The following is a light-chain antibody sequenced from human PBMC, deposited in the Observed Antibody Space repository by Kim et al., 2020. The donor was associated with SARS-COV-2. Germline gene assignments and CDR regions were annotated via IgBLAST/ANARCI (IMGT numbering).Light chain of an antibody. J-gene: IGKJ5*01. CDR2: GAS. Sequence: ASGGDRVTIACRASQGISSYLAWYQQKPGKVPKLLIYGASTLQSGVPSTFSGSGSGTDFTLIISSLQPEDFATYYCQQLNSYPITFGQGTRLEIK. CDR3: QQLNSYPIT. V-gene: IGKV1-9*01. CDR1: QGISSY.